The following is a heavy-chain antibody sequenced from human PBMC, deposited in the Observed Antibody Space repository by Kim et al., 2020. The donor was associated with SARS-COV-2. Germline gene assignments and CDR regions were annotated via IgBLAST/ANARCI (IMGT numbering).Heavy chain of an antibody. J-gene: IGHJ6*03. CDR3: ARGFPNYYGSGSYLPATFFYYYRDV. Sequence: SETLSLTCAVSGGFISSSNWWSWVRQPPGKGLEWIGEIYHSGSTNYNPSLKSRVTISVDKSKNQFSLKLSSVTAADTAVYYCARGFPNYYGSGSYLPATFFYYYRDVWGKGTTVTVSS. D-gene: IGHD3-10*01. V-gene: IGHV4-4*02. CDR2: IYHSGST. CDR1: GGFISSSNW.